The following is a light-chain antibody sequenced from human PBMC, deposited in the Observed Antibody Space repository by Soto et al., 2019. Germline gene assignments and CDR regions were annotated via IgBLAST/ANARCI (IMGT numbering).Light chain of an antibody. J-gene: IGKJ1*01. V-gene: IGKV3D-7*01. Sequence: DIVLTQSPATLSLSPGEIATLSWRSSQSVSSSYLAWYQQKPGQAPRLLIHGASSRATGIPARFSGSGSGTDFTLTISSLQSEDFAVYYCQQYKSWPWTFGQGTKVDI. CDR2: GAS. CDR1: QSVSSSY. CDR3: QQYKSWPWT.